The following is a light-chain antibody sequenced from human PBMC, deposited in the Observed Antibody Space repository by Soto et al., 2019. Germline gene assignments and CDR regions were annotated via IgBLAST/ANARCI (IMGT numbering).Light chain of an antibody. CDR2: DAS. V-gene: IGKV3-11*01. Sequence: EIVLTQSPATLSLSPGARATLSCRASQSVSSYLAWYQQKPGQAPRLLIYDASNRATGIPARFSGSGSGTDFTLTISGLEPEDFAVYYCQQRSNWPPITFGQGTRLEIK. CDR1: QSVSSY. CDR3: QQRSNWPPIT. J-gene: IGKJ5*01.